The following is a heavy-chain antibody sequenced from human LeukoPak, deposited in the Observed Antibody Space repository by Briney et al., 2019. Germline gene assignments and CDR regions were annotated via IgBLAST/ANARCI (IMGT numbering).Heavy chain of an antibody. V-gene: IGHV4-59*02. CDR2: IYYTGSS. D-gene: IGHD7-27*01. CDR1: GGSVSDYY. CDR3: ASRKLGNDY. J-gene: IGHJ4*01. Sequence: SETLSLTCTVSGGSVSDYYWSWIRQSPGKGLEWIGYIYYTGSSSYNPSLRSRVTISADTSKNQFSLKLSSVTAADTAVYYCASRKLGNDYWGQGALVTVSS.